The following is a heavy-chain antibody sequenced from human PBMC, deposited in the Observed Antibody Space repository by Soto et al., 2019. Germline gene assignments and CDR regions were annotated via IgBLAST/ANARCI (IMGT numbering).Heavy chain of an antibody. V-gene: IGHV4-4*02. CDR1: GGAISSSNW. CDR2: ISHSGST. CDR3: ARSYMVRGVATWFDP. J-gene: IGHJ5*02. D-gene: IGHD3-10*01. Sequence: QVQLQESGPGLVKPSGTLSLTCAVSGGAISSSNWWSWVRQPPGKGLEWIGEISHSGSTNYNPSLKSRVTISVDKSKNQFSLKLSSVPAADTAVYYCARSYMVRGVATWFDPWGQGTLVTVYS.